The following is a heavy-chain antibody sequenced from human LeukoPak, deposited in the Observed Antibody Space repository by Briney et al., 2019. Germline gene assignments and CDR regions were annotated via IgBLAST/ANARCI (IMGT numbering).Heavy chain of an antibody. CDR3: ASGGSSYSSAAYYYYGMDV. CDR1: GFTFSSYS. Sequence: GGSLRLSCAASGFTFSSYSMNWVRQAPGKGLEWVANIKEDGSEKYYVDSVKGRFTISRDNAKNSLYLQMNSLRAEDTAVYYCASGGSSYSSAAYYYYGMDVWGQGTTVTVSS. J-gene: IGHJ6*02. CDR2: IKEDGSEK. V-gene: IGHV3-7*01. D-gene: IGHD2-15*01.